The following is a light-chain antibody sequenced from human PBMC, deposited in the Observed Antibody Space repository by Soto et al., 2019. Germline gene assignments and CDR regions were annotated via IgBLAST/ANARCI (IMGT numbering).Light chain of an antibody. Sequence: QPVLTQSSSASASLGSSVKLTCTLSSAHSSYIIAWHQQQPGKAPRYLMKLEGSGSYNKGSGVPDRFSGSSSGADRYLTISNLQSEDEDDYYCETWDSSTYVVFGGGTQLTVL. CDR1: SAHSSYI. V-gene: IGLV4-60*03. CDR2: LEGSGSY. CDR3: ETWDSSTYVV. J-gene: IGLJ7*01.